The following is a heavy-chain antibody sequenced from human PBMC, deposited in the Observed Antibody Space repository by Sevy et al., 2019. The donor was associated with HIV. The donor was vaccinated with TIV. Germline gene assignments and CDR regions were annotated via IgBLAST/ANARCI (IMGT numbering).Heavy chain of an antibody. CDR3: ARGARGTIPSYYYYGMDV. J-gene: IGHJ6*02. V-gene: IGHV5-51*01. CDR2: IYPGDSDT. D-gene: IGHD1-1*01. Sequence: GESLKISCKGSGYSSGYSFSNYWIGWVRQMPGKGLGGGGFIYPGDSDTRYSPSFKGQVTISADKSFSTAYLQWSSLKASDTAMYYCARGARGTIPSYYYYGMDVWGQGTTVTVSS. CDR1: GYSFSNYW.